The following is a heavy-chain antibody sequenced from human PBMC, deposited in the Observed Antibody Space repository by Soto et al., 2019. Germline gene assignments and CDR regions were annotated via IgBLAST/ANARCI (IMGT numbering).Heavy chain of an antibody. CDR2: IYPGDSDT. CDR1: GYSFTTYW. CDR3: ARVYSSGSDY. V-gene: IGHV5-51*01. D-gene: IGHD6-19*01. J-gene: IGHJ4*02. Sequence: PGESLKISCKGSGYSFTTYWIGWVRQMPGKGLEWMGIIYPGDSDTKYSPSFQGQVTISADKSINTAYLQWSSLQASDSAMYYCARVYSSGSDYWGQGTLVTSPQ.